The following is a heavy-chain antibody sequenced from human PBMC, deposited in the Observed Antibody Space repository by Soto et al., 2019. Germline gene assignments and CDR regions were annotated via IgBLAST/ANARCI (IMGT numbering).Heavy chain of an antibody. Sequence: ASVKVSCKASGFTFTSSAMQWVRQARGQRLEWIGRIVVGSGNTNYAQKFQERVTINRDMSTSTAYMELSSLRSEDTAVYYCAADLTGYSGYDDAFDIWGQGTMVTVSS. V-gene: IGHV1-58*02. D-gene: IGHD5-12*01. CDR3: AADLTGYSGYDDAFDI. CDR2: IVVGSGNT. J-gene: IGHJ3*02. CDR1: GFTFTSSA.